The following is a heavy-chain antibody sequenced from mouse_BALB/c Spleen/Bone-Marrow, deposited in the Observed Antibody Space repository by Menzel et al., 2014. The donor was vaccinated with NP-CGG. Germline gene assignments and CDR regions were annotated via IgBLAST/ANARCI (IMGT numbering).Heavy chain of an antibody. CDR1: GFTFSSFG. Sequence: EVMLVESGGGLVQPGGSRKLSCAASGFTFSSFGMHWVRQAPEKGLEWVAYISSGSSTIYYADTVKGRFTISRDNPKNTLFLQMTSLRSEDTAMYYCARSPYGYGGRDYWGQGTSVTVSS. J-gene: IGHJ4*01. CDR3: ARSPYGYGGRDY. CDR2: ISSGSSTI. D-gene: IGHD2-2*01. V-gene: IGHV5-17*02.